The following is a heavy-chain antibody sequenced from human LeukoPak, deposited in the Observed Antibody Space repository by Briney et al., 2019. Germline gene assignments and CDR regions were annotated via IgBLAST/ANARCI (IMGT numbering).Heavy chain of an antibody. D-gene: IGHD1-7*01. CDR3: ARHGRLELVGDWFDP. CDR1: GYSFTSYW. V-gene: IGHV5-51*01. Sequence: GASLKISCKGSGYSFTSYWIGWVRQMPGKGLEWMGIIYPGDSDTRYSPSFQGQVTISADKSISTAYLQWSSLKASDTAMYYCARHGRLELVGDWFDPWGQGTLVTVSS. CDR2: IYPGDSDT. J-gene: IGHJ5*02.